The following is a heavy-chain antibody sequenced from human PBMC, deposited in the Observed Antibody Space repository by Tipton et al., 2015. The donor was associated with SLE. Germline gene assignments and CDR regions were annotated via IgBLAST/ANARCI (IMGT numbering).Heavy chain of an antibody. D-gene: IGHD3-22*01. V-gene: IGHV4-59*12. CDR3: AREGPEYYYDSSGRGLDV. CDR2: IYYSGST. CDR1: GGSISTYY. J-gene: IGHJ6*02. Sequence: TLSLTCTVSGGSISTYYCAWIRQPPGKGLEWIGYIYYSGSTNYNPSLESRVTISADTSKNLFSLKLSSVTAADTAVYYCAREGPEYYYDSSGRGLDVWGQGTTVTVSS.